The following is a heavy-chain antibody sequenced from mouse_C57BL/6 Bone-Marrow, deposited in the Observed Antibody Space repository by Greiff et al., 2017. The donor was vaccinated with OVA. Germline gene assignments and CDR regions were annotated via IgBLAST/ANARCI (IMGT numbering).Heavy chain of an antibody. CDR1: GYSFTDYN. CDR2: INPNYGTT. Sequence: LVESGPELVKPGASVKISCKASGYSFTDYNMNWVKQSNGKSLEWIGVINPNYGTTSYNQKFKGKATLTVDQSSSTAYMQLNSLTSEDSAVYYCARKGITTVVAPHWYFDVWGTGTTVTVSS. V-gene: IGHV1-39*01. CDR3: ARKGITTVVAPHWYFDV. D-gene: IGHD1-1*01. J-gene: IGHJ1*03.